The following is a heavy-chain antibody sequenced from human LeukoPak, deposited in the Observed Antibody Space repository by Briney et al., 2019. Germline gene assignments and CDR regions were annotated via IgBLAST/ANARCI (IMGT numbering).Heavy chain of an antibody. V-gene: IGHV4-31*03. Sequence: SETLSLTCTVSGGSIGSCAYYWTRIRQHPGKGLEWIWYMYYSGSPFYNPSLKSRVTIPVDTSKSQFSLNLTSVSAADTAVYYCARGLQQRTYDSWGEGTLVTVSS. CDR2: MYYSGSP. D-gene: IGHD1/OR15-1a*01. J-gene: IGHJ4*02. CDR1: GGSIGSCAYY. CDR3: ARGLQQRTYDS.